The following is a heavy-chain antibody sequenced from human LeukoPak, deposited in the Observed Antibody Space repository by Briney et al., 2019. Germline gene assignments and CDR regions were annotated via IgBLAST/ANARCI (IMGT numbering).Heavy chain of an antibody. V-gene: IGHV3-30*18. J-gene: IGHJ4*02. Sequence: PGRSLRLSCAASGFTFSSYGVHWVRQAPGKGLEWVAVISYDGSNKYYADSVKGRFTISRDNSKNTLYLQMNSLRAEDTAVYYCAKDTAAGTGYLDYWGQGTLVTVSS. CDR2: ISYDGSNK. CDR1: GFTFSSYG. CDR3: AKDTAAGTGYLDY. D-gene: IGHD6-13*01.